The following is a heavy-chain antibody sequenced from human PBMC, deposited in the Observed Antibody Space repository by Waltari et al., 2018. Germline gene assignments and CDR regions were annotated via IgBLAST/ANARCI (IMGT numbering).Heavy chain of an antibody. V-gene: IGHV1-2*02. CDR1: GYTFTGYY. CDR3: ARIHYYDSSGYYFDY. Sequence: QVQMVQSGAEVKKPGASVKVSCKASGYTFTGYYMHWVRQATGQGLEWMGWINPNSGGTNYAQKFQGRVTMTRDTSISTAYMELSRLRSDDTAVYYCARIHYYDSSGYYFDYWGQGTLVTVSS. D-gene: IGHD3-22*01. J-gene: IGHJ4*02. CDR2: INPNSGGT.